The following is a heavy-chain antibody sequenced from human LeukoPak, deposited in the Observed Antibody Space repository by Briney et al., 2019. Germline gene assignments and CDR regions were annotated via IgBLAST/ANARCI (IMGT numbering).Heavy chain of an antibody. CDR3: ASRLLDFWSGYDY. V-gene: IGHV4-59*08. Sequence: SETLSLTCTVSGGFITGFYWSWIRQPPGKGLEWIGYIYSSGSTNYNPSLESRVTISVDTSKNQFSLKLSSVTAPDTAVYYCASRLLDFWSGYDYWGQGTLVTVSS. CDR1: GGFITGFY. CDR2: IYSSGST. J-gene: IGHJ4*02. D-gene: IGHD3-3*01.